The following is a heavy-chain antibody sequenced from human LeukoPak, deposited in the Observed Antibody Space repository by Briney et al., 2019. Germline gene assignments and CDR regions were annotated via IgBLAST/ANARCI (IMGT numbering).Heavy chain of an antibody. V-gene: IGHV3-11*01. J-gene: IGHJ4*02. Sequence: SGGSLRLSCAASGFRFSGHYMSWIRQAPGKGLEWISYITNSGDFVNYADSVKGRFTISRDNAKNSLYLQMNSLRAEDTAVYYCAREARATPDFWGQGTVATVSS. CDR3: AREARATPDF. D-gene: IGHD1-26*01. CDR2: ITNSGDFV. CDR1: GFRFSGHY.